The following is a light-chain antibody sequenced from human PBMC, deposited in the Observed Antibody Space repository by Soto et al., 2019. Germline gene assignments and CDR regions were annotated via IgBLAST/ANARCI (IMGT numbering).Light chain of an antibody. CDR2: GAS. CDR3: QQYGSSPPWT. V-gene: IGKV3-20*01. CDR1: QSVSSNS. Sequence: EIVLTQSPGTLSLSLGERATLSCRASQSVSSNSLAWYQQKPGQAPRLLIYGASSRATGIPDRFSGSGSGTDFSLNINRLEPEDFAVYFCQQYGSSPPWTFGQGTKVEIK. J-gene: IGKJ1*01.